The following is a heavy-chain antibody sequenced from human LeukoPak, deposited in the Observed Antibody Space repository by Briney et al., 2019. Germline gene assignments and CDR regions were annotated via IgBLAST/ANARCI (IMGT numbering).Heavy chain of an antibody. J-gene: IGHJ4*02. CDR2: IVPTGSDR. D-gene: IGHD1-14*01. CDR1: GLTFSTSG. CDR3: ATETNGRHYDY. Sequence: GGSLRLSCTASGLTFSTSGFNWVRQAPGEGLEWVASIVPTGSDRYHADSIKGRFTLSRDNANNFLYLEMNSLRAEDTAVYYCATETNGRHYDYWGQGTLLTVSS. V-gene: IGHV3-21*06.